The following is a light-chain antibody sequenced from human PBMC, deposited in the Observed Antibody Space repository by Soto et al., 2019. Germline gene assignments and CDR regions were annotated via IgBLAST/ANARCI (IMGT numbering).Light chain of an antibody. Sequence: QSVLTQPPSVSAAPGQKVTISCSGSSSNIGGNSVSWYQQLPGTAPKLLIYDDDKRPSGIPDRFSGSKSGTSATLGITGFHTGDEADYYCGYWDSSLSAYVFGTGTK. J-gene: IGLJ1*01. CDR1: SSNIGGNS. CDR3: GYWDSSLSAYV. CDR2: DDD. V-gene: IGLV1-51*01.